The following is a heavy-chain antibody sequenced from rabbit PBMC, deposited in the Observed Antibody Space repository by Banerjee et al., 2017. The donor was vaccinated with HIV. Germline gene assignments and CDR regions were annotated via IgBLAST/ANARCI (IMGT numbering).Heavy chain of an antibody. CDR3: ARVWGSYFPYYFNL. CDR1: GFSFSGSYW. V-gene: IGHV1S45*01. J-gene: IGHJ4*01. Sequence: QQQLVESGGGLVKPGASLTLTCTASGFSFSGSYWPCWVRQAPGKGLEWIACMDSGSSGNTYYASWAKGRFTISKTSSTTVTLQMTSLTVADTATYFCARVWGSYFPYYFNLWGPGTLVTVS. D-gene: IGHD8-1*01. CDR2: MDSGSSGNT.